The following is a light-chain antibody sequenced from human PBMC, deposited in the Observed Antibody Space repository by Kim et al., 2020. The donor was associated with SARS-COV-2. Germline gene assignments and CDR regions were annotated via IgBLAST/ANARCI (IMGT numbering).Light chain of an antibody. J-gene: IGLJ2*01. CDR2: QDI. CDR1: KLVDKY. CDR3: QAWDSSTVV. Sequence: GSPEQTAGITCSGDKLVDKYACCYQKTPGQSPVLVIYQDIKRPSGIPERFSGSNSDNTAILTISGTQAMDEADYSCQAWDSSTVVFGGGTQLIVL. V-gene: IGLV3-1*01.